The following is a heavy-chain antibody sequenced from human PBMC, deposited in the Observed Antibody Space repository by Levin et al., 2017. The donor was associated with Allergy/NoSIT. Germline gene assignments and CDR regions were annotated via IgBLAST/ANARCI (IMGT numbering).Heavy chain of an antibody. V-gene: IGHV4-34*01. CDR3: ARERSYYDTSDNGYFFEY. Sequence: SETLSLTCAVYGGSFSGYYWSWIRQPPGKGLEWIGEINHSGSTNYNPSLKSRVTISVDTSKNQFSLKLSSVTAADTAVYYCARERSYYDTSDNGYFFEYWGQGTLVTVSS. J-gene: IGHJ4*02. CDR2: INHSGST. CDR1: GGSFSGYY. D-gene: IGHD3-22*01.